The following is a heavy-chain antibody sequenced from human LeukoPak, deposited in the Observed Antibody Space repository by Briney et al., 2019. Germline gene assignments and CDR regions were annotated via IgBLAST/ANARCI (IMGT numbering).Heavy chain of an antibody. D-gene: IGHD2-2*01. CDR2: IYHSGST. CDR1: GHSISCGYY. CDR3: ARVGYCSSTSCPRGAVDY. J-gene: IGHJ4*02. Sequence: SETLSLTCSVSGHSISCGYYWGWIRQPPGKGLVWIGSIYHSGSTYYNPCLRSRVTISVDTSKNQFSLKLSSVTAADTAVYYCARVGYCSSTSCPRGAVDYWGQRTLVTVSS. V-gene: IGHV4-38-2*02.